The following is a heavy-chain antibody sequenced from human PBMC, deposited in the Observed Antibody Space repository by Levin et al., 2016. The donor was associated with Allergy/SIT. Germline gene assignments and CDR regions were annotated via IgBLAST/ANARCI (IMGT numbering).Heavy chain of an antibody. V-gene: IGHV4-4*02. CDR3: ARDYEYSSSSPFDY. CDR1: GGSISSSNW. J-gene: IGHJ4*02. CDR2: IYHSGST. D-gene: IGHD6-6*01. Sequence: SETLSLTCAVSGGSISSSNWWSWVRQPPGKGLEWIGEIYHSGSTNYNPSLKSRVTISVDKSKNQFSLKLSSVTAADTAVYYCARDYEYSSSSPFDYWGQGTLVTVSS.